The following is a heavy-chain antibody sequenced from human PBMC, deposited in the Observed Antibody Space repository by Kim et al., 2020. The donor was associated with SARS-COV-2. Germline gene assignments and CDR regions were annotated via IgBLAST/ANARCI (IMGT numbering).Heavy chain of an antibody. CDR1: GGTFSSYA. J-gene: IGHJ6*02. V-gene: IGHV1-69*13. CDR2: IIPIFGTA. Sequence: SVKVSCKASGGTFSSYAISWVRQAPGQGLEWMGGIIPIFGTANYAQKFQGRVTITADESTSTAYMGLSSLRSEDTAVYYCARELGLGTLPDYYGMDVWGQGTTVTVSS. D-gene: IGHD1-7*01. CDR3: ARELGLGTLPDYYGMDV.